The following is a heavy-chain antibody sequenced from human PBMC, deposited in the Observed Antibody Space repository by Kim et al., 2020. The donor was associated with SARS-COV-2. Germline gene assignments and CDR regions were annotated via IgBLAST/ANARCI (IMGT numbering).Heavy chain of an antibody. CDR3: ARHPSAGTMTFDI. V-gene: IGHV4-39*01. J-gene: IGHJ3*02. D-gene: IGHD6-19*01. Sequence: NPSRKGRVTISVDTSKNQFSLKLSSVTAADTAVYYCARHPSAGTMTFDIWGQGTMVTVSS.